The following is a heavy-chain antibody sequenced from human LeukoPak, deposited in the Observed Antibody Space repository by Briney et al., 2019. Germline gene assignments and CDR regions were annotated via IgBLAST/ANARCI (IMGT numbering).Heavy chain of an antibody. D-gene: IGHD3-16*01. V-gene: IGHV3-30*03. J-gene: IGHJ4*02. CDR2: ISYDGSNK. Sequence: GRSLRLSCAASGFTFSSYGMHWVRQAPGKGLEWVAVISYDGSNKYYADSVKGRFTISRDNSKNTLYLQMNSLRAEDTAVYYCARASRIMITFGGVIDYWGQGTLVTVSS. CDR3: ARASRIMITFGGVIDY. CDR1: GFTFSSYG.